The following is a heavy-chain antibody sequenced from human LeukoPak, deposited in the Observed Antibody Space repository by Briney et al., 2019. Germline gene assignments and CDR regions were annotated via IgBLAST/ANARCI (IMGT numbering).Heavy chain of an antibody. CDR1: GYTFTGYY. CDR2: INPNSGGT. D-gene: IGHD3-10*01. J-gene: IGHJ4*02. Sequence: ASVKVSCKASGYTFTGYYMHWVRQAPGQGLEWMGWINPNSGGTTYAQKFQGRVTMTRDTSISTAYMELSRLRSDDTAVYYCARDHYGSGSYTDYWGQGTPVTVSS. CDR3: ARDHYGSGSYTDY. V-gene: IGHV1-2*02.